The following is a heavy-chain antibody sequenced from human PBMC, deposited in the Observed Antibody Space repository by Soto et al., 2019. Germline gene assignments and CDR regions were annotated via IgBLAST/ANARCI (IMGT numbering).Heavy chain of an antibody. V-gene: IGHV3-33*01. CDR2: IWYDGSNK. CDR1: GFTFSSYG. D-gene: IGHD3-22*01. Sequence: QVQLVESGGGVVQPGRSLRLSCAASGFTFSSYGMHWVRQAPGKGLEWVAVIWYDGSNKYYADSVKGRFTISRDNSKNTLYLQMNSLRAEDTAVYYCARGELYYDSSGYQLDYWGQGTLVTVSS. J-gene: IGHJ4*02. CDR3: ARGELYYDSSGYQLDY.